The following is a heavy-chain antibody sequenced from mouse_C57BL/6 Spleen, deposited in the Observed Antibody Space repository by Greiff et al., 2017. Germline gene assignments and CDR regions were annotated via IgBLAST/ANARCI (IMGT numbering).Heavy chain of an antibody. D-gene: IGHD3-3*01. CDR2: IDPENGDT. CDR3: TTGAGPLDY. CDR1: GFNIKDDY. J-gene: IGHJ2*01. V-gene: IGHV14-4*01. Sequence: EVQRVESGAELVRPGASVKLSCTASGFNIKDDYMHWVKQRPEQGLEWIGWIDPENGDTEYASKFQGKATITADTSSNTAYLQLSSLTSEDTAVYYCTTGAGPLDYWGQGTTLTVSS.